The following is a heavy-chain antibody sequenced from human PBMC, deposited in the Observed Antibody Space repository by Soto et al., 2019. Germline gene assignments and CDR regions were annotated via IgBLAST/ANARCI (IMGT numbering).Heavy chain of an antibody. CDR3: ARVFYESVVVAADYYYYYMDV. V-gene: IGHV3-53*04. CDR2: IYSGGST. Sequence: GGSLRLSCAASGFTVSSNYMSWVRQAPGKGLEWVSVIYSGGSTYYADSVKGRFTISRHNSKNTLDLQMNSLRAEDTAVYYCARVFYESVVVAADYYYYYMDVWGKGTTVTVSS. D-gene: IGHD2-15*01. J-gene: IGHJ6*03. CDR1: GFTVSSNY.